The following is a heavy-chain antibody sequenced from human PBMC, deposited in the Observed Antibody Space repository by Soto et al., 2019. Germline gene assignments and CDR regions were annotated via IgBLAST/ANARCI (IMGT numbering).Heavy chain of an antibody. Sequence: QVQLVQSGAEVKKPGASVKVSCKASGYTFTSYGISWVRQAPGQGLEWMGWISAYNGNTNYAQKLQGRVTMTTDTSTSTAYMELRSLRSDDTAVYYCARDTRSVLRYLDWSHYYYGMDVWGQGTTVTVS. CDR1: GYTFTSYG. CDR3: ARDTRSVLRYLDWSHYYYGMDV. D-gene: IGHD3-9*01. CDR2: ISAYNGNT. V-gene: IGHV1-18*01. J-gene: IGHJ6*02.